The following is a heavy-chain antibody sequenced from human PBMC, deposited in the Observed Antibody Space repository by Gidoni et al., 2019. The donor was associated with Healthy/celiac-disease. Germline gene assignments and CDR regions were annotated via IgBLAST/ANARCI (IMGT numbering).Heavy chain of an antibody. J-gene: IGHJ4*02. CDR2: IYYSGST. V-gene: IGHV4-31*03. D-gene: IGHD3-3*01. Sequence: QVQLQESGPGLVKPSQTLSLTCTVSGGSISSGGYYWSWIRQHPGKGLAWIGYIYYSGSTYYNPSLKSRVTISVDTSKNQFSLKLSSVTAADTAVYYCARDAAGSITIFDYWGQGTLVTVSS. CDR3: ARDAAGSITIFDY. CDR1: GGSISSGGYY.